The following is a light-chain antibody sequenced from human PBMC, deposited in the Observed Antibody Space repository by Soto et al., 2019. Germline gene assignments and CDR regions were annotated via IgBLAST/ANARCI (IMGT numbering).Light chain of an antibody. Sequence: EIVLTQSPGTLSLSPGETATLSCRASQSGGSYLAWYQQKPGQAPKLLIYATSSRAGGIPDRFSGSGSGTDFPLTISTLEPEDFAVYYCQQYNRSPRTFGQGTKLEIK. CDR2: ATS. J-gene: IGKJ2*01. CDR3: QQYNRSPRT. V-gene: IGKV3-20*01. CDR1: QSGGSY.